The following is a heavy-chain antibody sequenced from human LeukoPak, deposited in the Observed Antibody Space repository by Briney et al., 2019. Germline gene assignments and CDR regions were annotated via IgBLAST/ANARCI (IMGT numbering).Heavy chain of an antibody. CDR3: ARAEIAAAGSLTTFFDY. CDR2: INHSGST. D-gene: IGHD6-13*01. CDR1: GGSFSGYY. Sequence: SETLSLTCAVYGGSFSGYYWSWIRQPPGKGLEWIGEINHSGSTNYNPSLKSRVTISVDTSKNQFSLKLSSVTAADTAVYYCARAEIAAAGSLTTFFDYWGQGTLVTVSS. V-gene: IGHV4-34*01. J-gene: IGHJ4*02.